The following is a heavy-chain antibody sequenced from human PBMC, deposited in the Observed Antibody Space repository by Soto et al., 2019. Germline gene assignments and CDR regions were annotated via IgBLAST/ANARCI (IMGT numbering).Heavy chain of an antibody. J-gene: IGHJ5*02. CDR3: ARVEGYSSGWYNRLAP. CDR1: GGTFSSYA. D-gene: IGHD6-19*01. CDR2: IIPIFGTA. V-gene: IGHV1-69*13. Sequence: SVKVSCKASGGTFSSYAISWVRQAPGQGLEWMGGIIPIFGTANYAQKFQGRVTITADESTSTAYMELSSLRSEDTAVYYCARVEGYSSGWYNRLAPWGQGTLVTVSS.